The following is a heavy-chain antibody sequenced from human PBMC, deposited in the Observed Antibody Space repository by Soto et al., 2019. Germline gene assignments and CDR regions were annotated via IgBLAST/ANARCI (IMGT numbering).Heavy chain of an antibody. CDR2: IYPGDSDT. Sequence: GESLKISCKGSGYSFTSYWIGWVRQMPGKGLEWMGIIYPGDSDTRYSPSFQGQVTISADRSISTAYLQWSSLKASDTAMYYCARLTYYYDSSGYYSMGEIDYWGQGTLVTVSS. V-gene: IGHV5-51*01. CDR1: GYSFTSYW. J-gene: IGHJ4*02. D-gene: IGHD3-22*01. CDR3: ARLTYYYDSSGYYSMGEIDY.